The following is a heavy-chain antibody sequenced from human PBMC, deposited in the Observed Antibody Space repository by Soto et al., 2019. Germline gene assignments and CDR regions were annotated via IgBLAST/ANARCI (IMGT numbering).Heavy chain of an antibody. CDR3: ARHGVKYCSGGSCYRPYYGMDV. D-gene: IGHD2-15*01. V-gene: IGHV5-51*01. J-gene: IGHJ6*02. CDR2: IYPSDSYT. Sequence: GESLKISCNGSGYSFTTYRIVWVSQMPGKGLEWMGIIYPSDSYTNYSPSFQGHVTISADKSISTAYLQWSSLKASDTAMYYCARHGVKYCSGGSCYRPYYGMDVWGQGTTVTVSS. CDR1: GYSFTTYR.